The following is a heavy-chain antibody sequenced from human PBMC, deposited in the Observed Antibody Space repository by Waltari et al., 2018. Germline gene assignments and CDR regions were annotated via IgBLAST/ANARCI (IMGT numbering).Heavy chain of an antibody. CDR1: GGSISSSSYS. Sequence: LQLRGSGPGLVKPSETLSLTCTVPGGSISSSSYSWGWIRQPPGKGLEWIGSIYYSGSTYYNPSLKSRVTISVDTSKNQFSLKLSSVTAADTAVYYCANPLSDYWGQGTLVTVSS. CDR3: ANPLSDY. V-gene: IGHV4-39*01. CDR2: IYYSGST. J-gene: IGHJ4*02.